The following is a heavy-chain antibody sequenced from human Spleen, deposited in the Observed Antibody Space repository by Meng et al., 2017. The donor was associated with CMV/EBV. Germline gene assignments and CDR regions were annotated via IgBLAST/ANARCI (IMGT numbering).Heavy chain of an antibody. Sequence: LTCAGSGGSFSIDYWWRWVRQTPGKGLQWLGELHHSGNTTYNPSLNSRVTFSLDKSKNEFSLKLTSVTVADTAVYYCARNGHYSLDSWSQGTMVTVSS. V-gene: IGHV4-4*02. CDR2: LHHSGNT. D-gene: IGHD3-22*01. J-gene: IGHJ4*02. CDR3: ARNGHYSLDS. CDR1: GGSFSIDYW.